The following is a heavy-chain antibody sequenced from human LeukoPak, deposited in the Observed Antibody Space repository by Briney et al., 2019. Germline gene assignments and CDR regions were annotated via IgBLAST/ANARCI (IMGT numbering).Heavy chain of an antibody. J-gene: IGHJ4*02. D-gene: IGHD5-12*01. V-gene: IGHV3-7*03. CDR1: GFTFSRHW. CDR2: IKQDGSEK. CDR3: ARGGGGYVGFDY. Sequence: GGSLRLSCAASGFTFSRHWMYWVRQAPGKGLEWVANIKQDGSEKYYVDSVKGRFTISRDNAKNSLYLQMNSLRAEDTAVYHCARGGGGYVGFDYWGQGTLVTVSS.